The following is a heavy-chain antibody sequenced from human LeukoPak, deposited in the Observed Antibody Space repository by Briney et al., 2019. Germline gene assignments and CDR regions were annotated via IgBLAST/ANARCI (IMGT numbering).Heavy chain of an antibody. CDR3: AREVGYSTSYYGRFDP. CDR1: GYTFTGHY. Sequence: ASVKVSCKASGYTFTGHYIHWVRQAPGQGLEWMGRANVNNGDTKYAQKFQGRVTMTRDTSISTAYMELASLRSDDTAVFYCAREVGYSTSYYGRFDPWGQGTLVIVSS. CDR2: ANVNNGDT. V-gene: IGHV1-2*06. D-gene: IGHD3-22*01. J-gene: IGHJ5*02.